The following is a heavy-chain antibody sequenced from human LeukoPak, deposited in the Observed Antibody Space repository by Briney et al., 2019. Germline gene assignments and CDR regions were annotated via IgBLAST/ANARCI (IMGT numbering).Heavy chain of an antibody. D-gene: IGHD3-10*01. Sequence: GGSLRLSCAASGFTFSSYAMSWVRQAPGKGLEWVANIKQDGSEKYYVDSVKGRFTISRDNAKNSLYLQMNSLRAEDTAVYYCAREEAMVRGVGYWGQGTLVTVSS. CDR1: GFTFSSYA. J-gene: IGHJ4*02. CDR3: AREEAMVRGVGY. CDR2: IKQDGSEK. V-gene: IGHV3-7*01.